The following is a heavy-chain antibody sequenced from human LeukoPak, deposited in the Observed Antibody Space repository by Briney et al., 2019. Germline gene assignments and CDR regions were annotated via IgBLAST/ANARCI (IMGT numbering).Heavy chain of an antibody. Sequence: SQTLSLTCPVPGGSISSGGYYWNWIRKPPGKGLEWLGSIYYGESTYYNPSLKSRVTISVDTSKNHFSLKLSSVTAADTAVYYCARRGTGGDYGDYYFDYWGQGTLVTVSS. D-gene: IGHD4-17*01. CDR3: ARRGTGGDYGDYYFDY. CDR2: IYYGEST. V-gene: IGHV4-30-2*03. J-gene: IGHJ4*02. CDR1: GGSISSGGYY.